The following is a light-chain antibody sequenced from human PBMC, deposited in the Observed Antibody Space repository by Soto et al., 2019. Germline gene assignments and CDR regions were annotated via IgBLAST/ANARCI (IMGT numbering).Light chain of an antibody. CDR1: SSNIGAGYD. V-gene: IGLV1-40*01. J-gene: IGLJ2*01. CDR2: GNS. CDR3: QSYDSSLRVSV. Sequence: QSVLTQPPSVSGAPGQRVTIACTGSSSNIGAGYDVHWYQQLPGTAPKLLIYGNSNRPSGVPDRFSGSKSGTSAALAITGLRAEDEADYYCQSYDSSLRVSVFGGGTTLTVL.